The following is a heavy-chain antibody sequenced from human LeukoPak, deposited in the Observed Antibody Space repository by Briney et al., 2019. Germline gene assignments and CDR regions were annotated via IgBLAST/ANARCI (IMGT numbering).Heavy chain of an antibody. D-gene: IGHD3-22*01. J-gene: IGHJ6*02. CDR1: GFTFSSYW. Sequence: PGGSLRLSCAASGFTFSSYWMHWVRQAPGKGLVWVSRINSDGSSTSYADSVKGRFTISRDNAKNTLYLQMNSLRAEDTAVYYCARDQAGYYDSSGYYPLGYYYYYGMDVWGQGTTVTVSS. V-gene: IGHV3-74*01. CDR3: ARDQAGYYDSSGYYPLGYYYYYGMDV. CDR2: INSDGSST.